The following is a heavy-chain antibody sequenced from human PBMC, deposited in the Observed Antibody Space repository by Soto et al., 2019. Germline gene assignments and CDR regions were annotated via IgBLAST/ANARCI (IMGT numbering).Heavy chain of an antibody. CDR3: ARSSPRGEQLFFDF. V-gene: IGHV4-4*07. D-gene: IGHD1-26*01. CDR1: NGSIRAYY. J-gene: IGHJ4*02. Sequence: SETLSLTCTVSNGSIRAYYWNWIRQPAGKGLKWIGRIYSTGTTYFNPSLKSRVTMSVDTSTNQFSLRLTSVTAADTAMYYCARSSPRGEQLFFDFWGQGAQVTVSS. CDR2: IYSTGTT.